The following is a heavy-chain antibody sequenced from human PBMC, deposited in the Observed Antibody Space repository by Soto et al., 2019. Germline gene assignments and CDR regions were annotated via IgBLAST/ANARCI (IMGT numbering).Heavy chain of an antibody. V-gene: IGHV1-24*01. Sequence: ASVKVSFKVSGYTLTELSMHWVRQAPGKGLEWMGGFDPEDGETIYAQKFQGRVTMTEDTSTDTACMELSSLRSEDTAVYYCAAARGYSYGDFWGQGTLVTAPQ. D-gene: IGHD5-18*01. CDR3: AAARGYSYGDF. CDR1: GYTLTELS. J-gene: IGHJ4*02. CDR2: FDPEDGET.